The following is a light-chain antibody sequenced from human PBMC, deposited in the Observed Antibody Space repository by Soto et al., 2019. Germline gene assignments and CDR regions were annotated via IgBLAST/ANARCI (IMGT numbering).Light chain of an antibody. J-gene: IGKJ5*01. CDR2: DAS. CDR1: QSISTW. Sequence: DIQMTQSPSTLSASVGDRVTITCRASQSISTWLAWYQQKPGKAPNILIYDASTLDSGVPSRFSGSGSGTDFTLTISSLQPDDFATYYCQQYSGFITFGQGTRLEI. CDR3: QQYSGFIT. V-gene: IGKV1-5*01.